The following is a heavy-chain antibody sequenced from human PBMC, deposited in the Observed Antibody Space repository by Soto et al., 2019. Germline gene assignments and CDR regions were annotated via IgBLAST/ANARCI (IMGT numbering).Heavy chain of an antibody. V-gene: IGHV1-2*02. CDR3: ARVEQTGANYYLDY. J-gene: IGHJ4*02. Sequence: GASVKVSCKASGYTFTGYYIHWVRQAPGQGLEWMGSISPHSGGPNYAQRFQGRVTMTRDTSMTTVYMEMSGLTSDDTAVYYCARVEQTGANYYLDYWGQGTLVTVSS. CDR2: ISPHSGGP. D-gene: IGHD7-27*01. CDR1: GYTFTGYY.